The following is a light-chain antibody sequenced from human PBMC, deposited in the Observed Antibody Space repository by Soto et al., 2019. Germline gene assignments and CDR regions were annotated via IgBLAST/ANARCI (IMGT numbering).Light chain of an antibody. CDR3: QTWGTGFQF. Sequence: QPVLTQSPSASASLGASVKPTCTLSSGHSSYAIAWHQKQPGKGPRYLMDLNNDGSHTKGDGIPDRFSGSSSGADRFLIISSLQSEDEADYYCQTWGTGFQFFGGGTKVTVL. V-gene: IGLV4-69*01. J-gene: IGLJ2*01. CDR2: LNNDGSH. CDR1: SGHSSYA.